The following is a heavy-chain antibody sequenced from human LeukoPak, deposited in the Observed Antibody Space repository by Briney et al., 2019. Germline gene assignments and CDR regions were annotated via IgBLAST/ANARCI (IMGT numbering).Heavy chain of an antibody. V-gene: IGHV1-3*01. D-gene: IGHD2-21*01. CDR3: ARDGDGILFDY. J-gene: IGHJ4*02. Sequence: GASVKVSCKASGYTFTSYAMHWVRQAPGQRLEWMGWINAGNGNTKYSQKFQGRVTITRDTSASTAYMELSGLRSEDTAVYYCARDGDGILFDYWGQGTLVTVSS. CDR2: INAGNGNT. CDR1: GYTFTSYA.